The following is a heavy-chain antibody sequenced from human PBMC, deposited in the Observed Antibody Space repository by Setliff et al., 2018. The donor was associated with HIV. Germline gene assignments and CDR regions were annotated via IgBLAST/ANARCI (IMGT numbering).Heavy chain of an antibody. Sequence: ASVKVSCKASGYIFTGYGINWVRQAPGQGLEWMGWIIPILGIANYAQKFQGRVTITADESTSTAYMELSSLRSEDTAVYYCARGWSSSSGDYYYYGMDVWGQGTTVTVSS. CDR1: GYIFTGYG. J-gene: IGHJ6*02. CDR2: IIPILGIA. CDR3: ARGWSSSSGDYYYYGMDV. D-gene: IGHD6-6*01. V-gene: IGHV1-69*10.